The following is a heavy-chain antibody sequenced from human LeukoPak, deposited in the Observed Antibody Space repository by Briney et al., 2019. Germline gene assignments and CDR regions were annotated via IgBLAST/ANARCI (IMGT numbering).Heavy chain of an antibody. CDR2: INANNGGP. D-gene: IGHD3-22*01. Sequence: ASVKVSCKASGYTFTAYFIHWVRQAPGQGLEWMGCINANNGGPKYARKFQGRVTMTRDTSISTAYLELSSLRSDDTAVYYCGKADSSVYWGQGTLVTVSS. J-gene: IGHJ4*02. CDR1: GYTFTAYF. V-gene: IGHV1-2*02. CDR3: GKADSSVY.